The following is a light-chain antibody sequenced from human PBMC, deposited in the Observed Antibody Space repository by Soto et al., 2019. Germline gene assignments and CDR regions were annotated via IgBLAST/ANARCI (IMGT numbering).Light chain of an antibody. V-gene: IGKV1-33*01. Sequence: DIQTTQSPSSLSASVGDRVTITCQAIQDISKYLNWYQQKPGKAPKLLIYDASNLETGVPSRFSGSGSGTAFTFTISSLQPEDVATYYCQQYDSLPPLFTFGPGTKVDI. CDR1: QDISKY. CDR2: DAS. J-gene: IGKJ3*01. CDR3: QQYDSLPPLFT.